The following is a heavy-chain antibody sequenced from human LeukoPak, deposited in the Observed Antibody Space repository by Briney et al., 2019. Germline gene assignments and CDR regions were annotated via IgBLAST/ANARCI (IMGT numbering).Heavy chain of an antibody. D-gene: IGHD5-24*01. J-gene: IGHJ6*02. CDR1: GFTFSDYW. V-gene: IGHV3-74*01. Sequence: GGSLRLSCAASGFTFSDYWMHWVRQAPGKGLVWVSRINSDGSGTTYADSVKGRFTISRDNAKNTLYLQMNSLRAEDTAVYYCARGPKENYYGMDVWGQGTTVTVSS. CDR2: INSDGSGT. CDR3: ARGPKENYYGMDV.